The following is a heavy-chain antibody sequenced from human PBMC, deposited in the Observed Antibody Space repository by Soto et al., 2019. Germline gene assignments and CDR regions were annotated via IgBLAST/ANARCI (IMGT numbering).Heavy chain of an antibody. V-gene: IGHV4-34*01. Sequence: PSETLSLTCAVSGGSFSGYYWSWIRQPPGKGLEWIGEINHSGSTNYNPSLKSRVTISVDTSKNQFSLKLSSVTAADTAVYYCDRESGHSPNWFDSCDQGTLVTVSS. CDR3: DRESGHSPNWFDS. J-gene: IGHJ5*01. D-gene: IGHD1-1*01. CDR2: INHSGST. CDR1: GGSFSGYY.